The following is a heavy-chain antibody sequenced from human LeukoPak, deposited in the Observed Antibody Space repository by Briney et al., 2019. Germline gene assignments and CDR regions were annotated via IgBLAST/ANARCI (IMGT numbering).Heavy chain of an antibody. CDR2: INHSGST. CDR3: ARSPNHYYDSSGYYY. Sequence: GSLRLSCAASGFTFSSYSMNWVRQPPGKGLEWIGEINHSGSTNYNPSLKSRVTISVDTSKNQFSLKLSSVTAADTAVYYCARSPNHYYDSSGYYYWGQGTLVTVSS. D-gene: IGHD3-22*01. J-gene: IGHJ4*02. V-gene: IGHV4-34*01. CDR1: GFTFSSYS.